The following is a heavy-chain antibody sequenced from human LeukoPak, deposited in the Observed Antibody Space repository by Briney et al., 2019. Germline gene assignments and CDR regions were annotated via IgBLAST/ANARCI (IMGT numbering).Heavy chain of an antibody. Sequence: PSETLSLTCTVSGDSISSGSYYWGWIRQPPGKGLEWIGSIYYSGSTYYNPSLKSRVTISVDTSKNQFSLKLSSVTAADTAVYYCARDSFILTGYYPPYFDYWGQGTLVTVSS. D-gene: IGHD3-9*01. CDR1: GDSISSGSYY. CDR3: ARDSFILTGYYPPYFDY. V-gene: IGHV4-39*07. J-gene: IGHJ4*02. CDR2: IYYSGST.